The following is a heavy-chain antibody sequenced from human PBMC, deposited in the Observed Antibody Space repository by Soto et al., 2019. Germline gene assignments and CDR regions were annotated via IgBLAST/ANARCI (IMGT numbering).Heavy chain of an antibody. CDR2: IWYDGSNK. CDR1: GFTFSSYG. V-gene: IGHV3-33*01. D-gene: IGHD3-22*01. CDR3: ARSYYYDSSPPRSGMDV. J-gene: IGHJ6*02. Sequence: GGSLRLSCAASGFTFSSYGMHWVRQAPGKGQERVAVIWYDGSNKYYADSVKGRFTISRDNSKNTLYLQMNSLRAEDTAVYYCARSYYYDSSPPRSGMDVWGQGTTVTVSS.